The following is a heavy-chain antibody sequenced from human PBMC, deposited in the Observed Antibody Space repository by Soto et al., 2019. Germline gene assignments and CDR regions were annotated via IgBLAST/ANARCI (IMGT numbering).Heavy chain of an antibody. D-gene: IGHD3-9*01. CDR2: IWHDGKNK. CDR3: ARDASVPGLLRYFDWLPRAFDI. Sequence: PGGSLRLSCATSGFTFSNYGMHWVRQAPGKGLEWVAVIWHDGKNKYYADSVKGRFTISRDNAKNSLYLQMNSLRAEDTAVYYCARDASVPGLLRYFDWLPRAFDIWGQGTMVTVSS. V-gene: IGHV3-33*01. CDR1: GFTFSNYG. J-gene: IGHJ3*02.